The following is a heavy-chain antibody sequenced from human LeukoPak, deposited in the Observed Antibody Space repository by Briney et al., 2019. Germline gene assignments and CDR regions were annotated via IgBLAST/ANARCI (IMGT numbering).Heavy chain of an antibody. CDR1: GGSISSSSYY. CDR3: ARDLVFSGWRSIDYFDY. Sequence: SETLSLTCTVSGGSISSSSYYWGWIRQPPGKGLEWIGSIYYSGSTYYNPSLKSRVTISVDTSKNQFSLKLSSVTAADTAVYYCARDLVFSGWRSIDYFDYWGQGTLVTVSS. J-gene: IGHJ4*02. V-gene: IGHV4-39*07. D-gene: IGHD6-19*01. CDR2: IYYSGST.